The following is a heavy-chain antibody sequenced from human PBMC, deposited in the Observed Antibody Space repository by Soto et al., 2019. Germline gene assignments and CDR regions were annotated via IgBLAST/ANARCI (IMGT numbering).Heavy chain of an antibody. Sequence: GASVKVSCKASGYTFTGYYMHWVRQAPGQGLEWMGWINPNSGGTNYAQKFQGGVTMTRDTSISTAYMELSRLRSDDTAVYYCARVNVVVVAATREYYFDYWGQGTLVTVSS. J-gene: IGHJ4*02. CDR3: ARVNVVVVAATREYYFDY. CDR2: INPNSGGT. V-gene: IGHV1-2*02. CDR1: GYTFTGYY. D-gene: IGHD2-15*01.